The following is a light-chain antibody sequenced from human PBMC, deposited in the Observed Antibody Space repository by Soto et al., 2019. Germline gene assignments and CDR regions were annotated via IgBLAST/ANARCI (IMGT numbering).Light chain of an antibody. CDR2: EVS. CDR1: SSDVGGYNY. J-gene: IGLJ3*02. CDR3: SSYTSINTWV. Sequence: QSALTQPASVSGSPGQSITISCTGTSSDVGGYNYVSWYQQHPGKAPKLMIYEVSNRPSGVSNRFSGSKSGNTASLTISGLQAGDEADYYCSSYTSINTWVFGGGTKVTVL. V-gene: IGLV2-14*01.